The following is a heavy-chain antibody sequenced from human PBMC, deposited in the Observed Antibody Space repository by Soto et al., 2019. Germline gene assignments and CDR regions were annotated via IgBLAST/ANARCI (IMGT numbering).Heavy chain of an antibody. Sequence: GGSLRLSCAASGFTFSDYYMSWIRQAPGKRLEWVSYISSSGSTIYCADSVKGRFTISRDNAKNSLYLQMNSLRAEDTAVYYCARDYCSGGSCYPVGDAFDIWGQGTMVTVSS. CDR2: ISSSGSTI. D-gene: IGHD2-15*01. J-gene: IGHJ3*02. V-gene: IGHV3-11*01. CDR3: ARDYCSGGSCYPVGDAFDI. CDR1: GFTFSDYY.